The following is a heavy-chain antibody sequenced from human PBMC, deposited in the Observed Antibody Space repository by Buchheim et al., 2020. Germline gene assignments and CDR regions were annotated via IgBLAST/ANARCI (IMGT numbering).Heavy chain of an antibody. CDR2: IYHSGST. D-gene: IGHD3-10*01. Sequence: QVQLQESGPGLVKPSGTLSLTCAVSGGSISSSNWWSWVRQPPGKGLECIGEIYHSGSTTYNPPLTRLVPISVDKSKNQFSPKLSSVTAADTAVYYCARDRGTDNWFDPWGQGTL. CDR3: ARDRGTDNWFDP. CDR1: GGSISSSNW. V-gene: IGHV4-4*02. J-gene: IGHJ5*02.